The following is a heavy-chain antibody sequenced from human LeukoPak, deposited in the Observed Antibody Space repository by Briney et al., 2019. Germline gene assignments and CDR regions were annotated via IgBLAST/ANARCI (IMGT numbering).Heavy chain of an antibody. CDR3: ARGSGLCSSGWRTRVDC. D-gene: IGHD6-19*01. V-gene: IGHV4-34*01. Sequence: SGTLSLTCAVYGGSFSGYYWSWIRQPPGKGLEWIGEINHSGSTNYNPSLKNGLTISVETTKKEFSLKLSSVTDADTAVYYCARGSGLCSSGWRTRVDCWGQGTLVTVSS. CDR2: INHSGST. J-gene: IGHJ4*03. CDR1: GGSFSGYY.